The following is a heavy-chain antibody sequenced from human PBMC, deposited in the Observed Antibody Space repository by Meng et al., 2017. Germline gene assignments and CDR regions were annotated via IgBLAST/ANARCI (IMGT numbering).Heavy chain of an antibody. J-gene: IGHJ3*02. D-gene: IGHD3-22*01. Sequence: SETLSLTCAVYGGSFSGYYWSWIRQPPGKGLEWIGEINHSGSTNYNPSLKSRVTISVDTSKNQFSLKLSSVTAADTAVYYCARGRKKGIAYYCDSSGYYSAFDIWGQGTMVTVSS. CDR3: ARGRKKGIAYYCDSSGYYSAFDI. CDR1: GGSFSGYY. V-gene: IGHV4-34*01. CDR2: INHSGST.